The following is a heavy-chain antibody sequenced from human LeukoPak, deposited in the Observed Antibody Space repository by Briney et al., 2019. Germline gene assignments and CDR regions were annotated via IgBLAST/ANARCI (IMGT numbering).Heavy chain of an antibody. V-gene: IGHV3-7*05. Sequence: GGSLRLSCAASGFTFSSYEMNWVRQAPGKGLEWVAHINQDGSEKYYVDSVKGRLTISRDNAKNSLYLQMNSLRAEDTAVYYCARDGGGDIVVAFAFDIWGQGTMVTVSS. D-gene: IGHD2-15*01. J-gene: IGHJ3*02. CDR3: ARDGGGDIVVAFAFDI. CDR2: INQDGSEK. CDR1: GFTFSSYE.